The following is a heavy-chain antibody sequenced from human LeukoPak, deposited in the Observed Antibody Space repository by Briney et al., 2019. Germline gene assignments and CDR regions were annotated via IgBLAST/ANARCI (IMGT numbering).Heavy chain of an antibody. CDR1: GFTFSSYA. Sequence: GGSLRLSCAASGFTFSSYAISWVRQAPGKGLEWVSTVSATGRGTYYADSVKGRFTISGDSSKNTLYLQMNSLRAEDTAVYYCAKGASTTGATRYFDSWGQGTLVTVSS. V-gene: IGHV3-23*01. J-gene: IGHJ4*02. CDR3: AKGASTTGATRYFDS. CDR2: VSATGRGT. D-gene: IGHD1-1*01.